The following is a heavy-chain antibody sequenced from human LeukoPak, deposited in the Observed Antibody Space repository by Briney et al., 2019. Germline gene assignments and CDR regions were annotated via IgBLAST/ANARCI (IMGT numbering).Heavy chain of an antibody. J-gene: IGHJ4*02. CDR3: ARDQGGSYYYDY. Sequence: ASVKVSCKASGYTFTGYYMHWVRQAPGQGLEWMGIINPSGGSTSYAQNFQGRVTMTRDTSTSTVYMELSSLRSEDTAVYYCARDQGGSYYYDYWGQGTLVTVSS. D-gene: IGHD1-26*01. CDR1: GYTFTGYY. V-gene: IGHV1-46*01. CDR2: INPSGGST.